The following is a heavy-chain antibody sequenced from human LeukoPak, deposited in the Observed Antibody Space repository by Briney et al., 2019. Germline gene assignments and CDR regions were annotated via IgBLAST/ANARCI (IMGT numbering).Heavy chain of an antibody. CDR3: ARGLSRVSAMYFDY. Sequence: PGESLNISCKVSGYSITAYWIGWVRQMPGKALEWMGIIYPGDSDTRYSPSFQGQVSISADKSISTAYLQWSSLKASDTAMYYCARGLSRVSAMYFDYWGQGTLVTVSS. D-gene: IGHD2-2*01. V-gene: IGHV5-51*01. CDR2: IYPGDSDT. J-gene: IGHJ4*02. CDR1: GYSITAYW.